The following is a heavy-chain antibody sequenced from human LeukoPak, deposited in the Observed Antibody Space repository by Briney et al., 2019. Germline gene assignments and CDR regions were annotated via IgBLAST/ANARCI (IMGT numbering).Heavy chain of an antibody. V-gene: IGHV4-59*01. CDR1: GGSISRYY. J-gene: IGHJ5*02. CDR2: IYSSGST. CDR3: ARSTTVSRNWFDP. Sequence: SETLSLTCFVSGGSISRYYWSWLRQPPGKGLEWIGYIYSSGSTNYDPSLKSRVTISLDTSKNQFSLKLSSVTAADTAVYYCARSTTVSRNWFDPWGQGTLVTVSS. D-gene: IGHD4-17*01.